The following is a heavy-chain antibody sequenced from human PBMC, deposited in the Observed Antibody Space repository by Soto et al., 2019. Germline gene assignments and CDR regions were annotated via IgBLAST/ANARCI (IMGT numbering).Heavy chain of an antibody. Sequence: PSETLSLTCDVSSVSITSSNWWTWVRQPPGKGLEWLGKISHSGTVNYNATLRSRVTISVDKPKNQLSPKLMSVTAADTAVYYCARDYDGFDYWGPGSLVTVSS. CDR3: ARDYDGFDY. CDR2: ISHSGTV. D-gene: IGHD3-16*01. V-gene: IGHV4-4*02. CDR1: SVSITSSNW. J-gene: IGHJ4*02.